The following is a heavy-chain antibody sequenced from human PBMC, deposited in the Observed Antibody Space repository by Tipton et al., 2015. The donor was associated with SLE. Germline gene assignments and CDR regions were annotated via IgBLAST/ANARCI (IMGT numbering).Heavy chain of an antibody. Sequence: LRLSCTVSGGSMTSGSYYWSWIRQPAGKGLEWIGRIYSSGSTNYNPSLKSRVTMSVDTSKNQFSLKLSSVTAADTALYYCGRARVGMGYVFDIWGQGTMVTVSS. V-gene: IGHV4-61*02. CDR1: GGSMTSGSYY. CDR3: GRARVGMGYVFDI. CDR2: IYSSGST. J-gene: IGHJ3*02. D-gene: IGHD5-24*01.